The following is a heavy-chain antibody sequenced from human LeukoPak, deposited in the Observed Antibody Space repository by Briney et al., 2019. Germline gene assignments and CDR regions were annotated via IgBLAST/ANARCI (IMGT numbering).Heavy chain of an antibody. Sequence: PSQTLSLTCTVSGGSINSGGYYWTWICQHPGKGLEWIGYIYSSGSTYYNPSLKSRVTISVDTSKNQFSLKLTSVTAADTAVYYCARENYYDSSHGMDVWGQGTTVTVSS. J-gene: IGHJ6*02. CDR2: IYSSGST. CDR3: ARENYYDSSHGMDV. CDR1: GGSINSGGYY. V-gene: IGHV4-31*03. D-gene: IGHD3-22*01.